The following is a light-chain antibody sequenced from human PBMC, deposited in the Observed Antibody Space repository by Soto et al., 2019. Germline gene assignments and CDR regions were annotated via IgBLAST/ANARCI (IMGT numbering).Light chain of an antibody. J-gene: IGKJ2*01. CDR2: AAS. CDR1: QSIYSS. CDR3: QQSYSAPYT. Sequence: IQLTQSPSSLYASVGDRVTITCRASQSIYSSLNWYHQKPGKAPKLLIYAASNLQSGVPSRFSGSGSGTDFTLSISSLQPEDFATYYCQQSYSAPYTFGQGTKLEI. V-gene: IGKV1-39*01.